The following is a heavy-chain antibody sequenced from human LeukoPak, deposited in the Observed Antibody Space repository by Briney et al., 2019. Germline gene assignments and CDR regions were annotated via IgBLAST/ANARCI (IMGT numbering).Heavy chain of an antibody. CDR1: GASISSGGYY. J-gene: IGHJ4*02. Sequence: SQTLPLTCTVSGASISSGGYYWSWIRQHPGKGLEWIGYTYYSGSTYYNPSLKSRVTISVDTSKNQFSLKLSSVTAADTAVYYCARTSPPPIAAAGTIDYWGQGTLVTVSS. CDR2: TYYSGST. D-gene: IGHD6-13*01. CDR3: ARTSPPPIAAAGTIDY. V-gene: IGHV4-31*03.